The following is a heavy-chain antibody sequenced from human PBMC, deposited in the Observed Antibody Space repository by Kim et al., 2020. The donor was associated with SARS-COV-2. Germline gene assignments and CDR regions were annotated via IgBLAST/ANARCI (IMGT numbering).Heavy chain of an antibody. CDR3: AREDTAMARGYY. Sequence: SETLSLTCAVYGGSFSGYYWSWIRQPPGKGLEWIGEINHSGSTNYNPSLKSRVTISVDTSKNQFSLKLSSVTAADTAVYYCAREDTAMARGYYWGQGTLVTVSS. V-gene: IGHV4-34*01. D-gene: IGHD5-18*01. CDR1: GGSFSGYY. J-gene: IGHJ4*02. CDR2: INHSGST.